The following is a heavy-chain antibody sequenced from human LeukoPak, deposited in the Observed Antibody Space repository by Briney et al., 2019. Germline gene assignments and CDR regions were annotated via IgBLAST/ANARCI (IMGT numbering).Heavy chain of an antibody. J-gene: IGHJ5*02. V-gene: IGHV1-18*01. CDR3: ARERGEFDP. CDR2: VSAYNGAT. D-gene: IGHD3-10*01. Sequence: ASVKVSCKASGYTFTGYAISWVRQAPGQGLEWMGWVSAYNGATNYAQNFQDRVTMTTDTSTSTAYMELRSLRSDDTAVYYCARERGEFDPWGQGTLVTVSS. CDR1: GYTFTGYA.